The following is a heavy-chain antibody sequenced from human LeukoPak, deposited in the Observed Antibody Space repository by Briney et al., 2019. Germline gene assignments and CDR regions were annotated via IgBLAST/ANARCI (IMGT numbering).Heavy chain of an antibody. Sequence: SGGSLRLSCAASGFTFSSYSMNWVRQAPGKGLEWVSYISSSSSTIYYADSVKGRFTISRDNAKNSLYLQMNSLRAEDTAVYYCARDGVLWFGERYYMDVWGKGTTVTVSS. CDR3: ARDGVLWFGERYYMDV. V-gene: IGHV3-48*01. CDR2: ISSSSSTI. CDR1: GFTFSSYS. D-gene: IGHD3-10*01. J-gene: IGHJ6*03.